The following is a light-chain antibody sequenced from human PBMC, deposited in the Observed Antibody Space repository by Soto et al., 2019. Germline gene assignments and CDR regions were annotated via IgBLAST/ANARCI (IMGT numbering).Light chain of an antibody. CDR2: DGS. V-gene: IGKV3-11*01. Sequence: EIVLTQSPATLSLSPGERATLSCRASENVDIYLAWYQQKPGQAPRLLIYDGSNRATGLPARFSGSGSGTDFTITISSLEPEDFAIYYCQQRRSWPPLTFGGGTRVEIK. CDR3: QQRRSWPPLT. J-gene: IGKJ4*01. CDR1: ENVDIY.